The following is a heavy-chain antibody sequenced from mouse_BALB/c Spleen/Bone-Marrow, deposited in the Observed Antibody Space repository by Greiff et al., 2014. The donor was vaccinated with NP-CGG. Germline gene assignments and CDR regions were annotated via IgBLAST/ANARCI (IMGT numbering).Heavy chain of an antibody. CDR1: GFNIKDTY. Sequence: EVQLQQSGAELVKPGASVKLSCTASGFNIKDTYMHWVKQRPEQGLEWIGRIDPANGNTKYDPKFQGKATITASTTSYTAYPQISILTSENTVVDDCASYYYGSSYGFAYWGQGTPVTVSA. CDR2: IDPANGNT. CDR3: ASYYYGSSYGFAY. V-gene: IGHV14-3*02. J-gene: IGHJ3*01. D-gene: IGHD1-1*01.